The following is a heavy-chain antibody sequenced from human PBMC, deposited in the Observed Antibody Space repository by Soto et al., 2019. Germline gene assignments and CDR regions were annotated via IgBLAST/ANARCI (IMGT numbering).Heavy chain of an antibody. D-gene: IGHD3-10*01. CDR2: TYYRSKWYN. CDR1: GDSVSSNSAA. Sequence: SQTLSLTCTISGDSVSSNSAAWNWNRQSPSKGLEWMGRTYYRSKWYNDYAVSVKSRTTTTPDTSKNQFSLQLNSVTPEATPVYSCASAVYGSGSIAYWGQGTLVTVSS. CDR3: ASAVYGSGSIAY. V-gene: IGHV6-1*01. J-gene: IGHJ4*02.